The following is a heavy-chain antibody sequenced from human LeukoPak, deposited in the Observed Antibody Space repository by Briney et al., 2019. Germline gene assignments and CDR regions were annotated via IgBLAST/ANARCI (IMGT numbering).Heavy chain of an antibody. Sequence: SETLSLTCTVSGGSISSYYWSWIRQPPGKGLEWLGYIYNSRDTNYNPSLKSRVTFSVDTSKNQFSLKLSSVTAADTAVYYCARKGPIADTGPDYWGQGTLVTVSS. V-gene: IGHV4-59*01. CDR2: IYNSRDT. J-gene: IGHJ4*02. D-gene: IGHD1-1*01. CDR3: ARKGPIADTGPDY. CDR1: GGSISSYY.